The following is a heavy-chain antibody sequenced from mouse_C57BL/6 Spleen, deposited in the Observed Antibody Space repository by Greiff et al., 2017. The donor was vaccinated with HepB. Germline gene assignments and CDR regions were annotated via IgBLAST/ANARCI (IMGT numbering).Heavy chain of an antibody. V-gene: IGHV2-5*01. D-gene: IGHD2-4*01. Sequence: QVHVKQSGPGLVQPSQSLSITCTVSGFSLTSYGVHWVRQSPGKGLEWLGVIWRGGSTDYNAAFMPRLSITKDNSKSQVFFKMNSLQADDTDIYNCAKEGLRRAPYAMDYWGQGTSGTVSS. CDR1: GFSLTSYG. J-gene: IGHJ4*01. CDR3: AKEGLRRAPYAMDY. CDR2: IWRGGST.